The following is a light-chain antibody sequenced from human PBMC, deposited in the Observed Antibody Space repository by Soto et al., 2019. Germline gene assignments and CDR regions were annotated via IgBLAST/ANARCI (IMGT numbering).Light chain of an antibody. CDR1: QSVNNY. CDR3: QQRVNWPPIT. V-gene: IGKV3-11*01. CDR2: DTS. J-gene: IGKJ5*01. Sequence: EIVLTQSPATLSLSPGEKATLSCRASQSVNNYLVWYQQKPGQAPRLLIYDTSNRATGIPDRFSGSGSGTDFTLTISSLEPEDCAVYYCQQRVNWPPITFGQGTRLEIK.